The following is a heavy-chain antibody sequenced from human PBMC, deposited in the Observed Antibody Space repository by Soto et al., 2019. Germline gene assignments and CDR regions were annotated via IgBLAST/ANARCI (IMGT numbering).Heavy chain of an antibody. D-gene: IGHD4-17*01. Sequence: TGGSLRLSCAASGFTFSNFAMNWVRQAPGKGLEWVSGISGSGYSTYYADSVKGRFTISRDSSTNTLYLQMDTLRAEDTAVYYCAKPSVTTTEDLVGFFFDSWGQGTLVTVSS. CDR1: GFTFSNFA. V-gene: IGHV3-23*01. J-gene: IGHJ4*02. CDR2: ISGSGYST. CDR3: AKPSVTTTEDLVGFFFDS.